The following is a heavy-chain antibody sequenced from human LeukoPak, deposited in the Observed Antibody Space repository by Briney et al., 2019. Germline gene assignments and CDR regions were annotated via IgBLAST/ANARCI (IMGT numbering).Heavy chain of an antibody. CDR1: GCTFSSYA. CDR2: ISGSGGST. D-gene: IGHD2-15*01. J-gene: IGHJ5*02. CDR3: AKTDSLGWFDP. Sequence: PGGSLRLSCAASGCTFSSYAMSWARQAPGKGLEWDSAISGSGGSTYYADSVKDRCTISRDNSKNTLYLQMNSLRAEDTAVYYCAKTDSLGWFDPWGQGTLVTVSS. V-gene: IGHV3-23*01.